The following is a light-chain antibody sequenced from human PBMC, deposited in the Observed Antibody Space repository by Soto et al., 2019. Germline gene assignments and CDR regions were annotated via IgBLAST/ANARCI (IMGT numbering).Light chain of an antibody. CDR1: QSISSW. CDR2: DAS. Sequence: DIQMTQSPSTLSASVADRVTITCRASQSISSWLAWYQQKPGKAPRLLIYDASSLESGVPSRFSGSGSGTEFTLTISSLQPDDFATYYCQQYNSYSRLTFGGGTKVEIK. V-gene: IGKV1-5*01. CDR3: QQYNSYSRLT. J-gene: IGKJ4*01.